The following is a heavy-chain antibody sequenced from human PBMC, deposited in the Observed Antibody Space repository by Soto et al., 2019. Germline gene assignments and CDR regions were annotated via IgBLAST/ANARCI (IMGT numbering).Heavy chain of an antibody. CDR3: ACRNGMRGSPIDY. CDR1: DESTRNYY. J-gene: IGHJ4*02. Sequence: PSETLSLTCIIGDESTRNYYWSWIRQSPGKGLEWIGYISYSGDTNYNPSIKSRVTISVDTSKDQLSLKVTSVTAADTAMHYCACRNGMRGSPIDYWGQGTQVTVSS. D-gene: IGHD2-15*01. CDR2: ISYSGDT. V-gene: IGHV4-59*01.